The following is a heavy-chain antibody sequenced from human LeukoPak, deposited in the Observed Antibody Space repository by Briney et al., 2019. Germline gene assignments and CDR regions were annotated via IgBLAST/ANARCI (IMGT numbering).Heavy chain of an antibody. D-gene: IGHD3-22*01. CDR1: GYTFTGYY. CDR3: ARDDDSSGYYVGYYGMDV. Sequence: GASVKVSCKASGYTFTGYYMHWVRQAPGQGLEWMGWISAYNGNTNYAQKLQGRVTMTTDTSTSTAYMELRSLRSDDTAVYYCARDDDSSGYYVGYYGMDVWGQGTTVTVSS. J-gene: IGHJ6*02. CDR2: ISAYNGNT. V-gene: IGHV1-18*04.